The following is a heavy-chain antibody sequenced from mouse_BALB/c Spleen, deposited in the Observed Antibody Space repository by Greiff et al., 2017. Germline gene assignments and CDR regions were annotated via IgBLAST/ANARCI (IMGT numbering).Heavy chain of an antibody. J-gene: IGHJ4*01. CDR1: GFTFSSYG. CDR3: ARDSYGNYLYAMDY. Sequence: EVMLVESGGGLVQPGGSLKLSCAASGFTFSSYGMSWVRQTPDKRLELVATINSNGGSTYYPDSVKGRFTISRDNAKNTLYLQMSSLKSEDTAMYYCARDSYGNYLYAMDYWGQGTSVTVSS. D-gene: IGHD2-1*01. CDR2: INSNGGST. V-gene: IGHV5-6-3*01.